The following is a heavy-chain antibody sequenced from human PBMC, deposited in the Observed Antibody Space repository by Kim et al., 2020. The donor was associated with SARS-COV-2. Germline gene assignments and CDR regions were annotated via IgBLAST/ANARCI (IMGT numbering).Heavy chain of an antibody. CDR1: GFTVSYNY. CDR2: IYTDGST. D-gene: IGHD1-26*01. J-gene: IGHJ4*02. CDR3: AKEVVGATYYFDY. Sequence: GGSLRLSCAASGFTVSYNYMSWVRQAPGKGLEWVSLIYTDGSTYYADSVKGRFTISRDNSKNTLYLQMNSLRAEDTAVYYCAKEVVGATYYFDYWGQGTLVTVSS. V-gene: IGHV3-53*01.